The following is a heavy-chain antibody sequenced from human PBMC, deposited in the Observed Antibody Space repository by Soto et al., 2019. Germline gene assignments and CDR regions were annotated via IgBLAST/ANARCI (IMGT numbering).Heavy chain of an antibody. V-gene: IGHV1-3*01. D-gene: IGHD5-12*01. CDR3: ARAISGYVT. CDR2: INVGNGDT. Sequence: VQLVQSGAEIKKTGASVMLSCKASGITYNTYAIHWVRKAPGQGLEWMGWINVGNGDTRYSQIFEGRVTLARDTAANTVYMDMGSLKTEDTGIFYCARAISGYVTWGQGTLVTVAS. CDR1: GITYNTYA. J-gene: IGHJ4*02.